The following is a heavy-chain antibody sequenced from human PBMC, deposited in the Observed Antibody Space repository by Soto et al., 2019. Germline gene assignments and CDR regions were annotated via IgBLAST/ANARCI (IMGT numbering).Heavy chain of an antibody. CDR1: GYTFTAYL. V-gene: IGHV1-3*01. CDR2: INAGNGYK. D-gene: IGHD6-19*01. Sequence: QVPLVQSGAEVKMPGASVRISCKASGYTFTAYLIHWVRQAPGQGLEWMGWINAGNGYKEYAQTFQGRINITRNISATTAYLEVTGLTPEDTAIYYCARDRVAVRWFDPWGQGSLVTVSS. CDR3: ARDRVAVRWFDP. J-gene: IGHJ5*02.